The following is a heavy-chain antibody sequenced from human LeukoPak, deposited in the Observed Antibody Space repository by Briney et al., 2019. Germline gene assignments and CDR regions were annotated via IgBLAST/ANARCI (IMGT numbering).Heavy chain of an antibody. D-gene: IGHD6-6*01. CDR2: IDHRGSS. Sequence: SETLSLTCAVHGESFSAYFWSWIRQVPGKGLEWIGEIDHRGSSNYNPPLKSRATISVDTSKNHFSLSLTSVTAADTAVYYCATRSSTLAAARCLDDWGQGTVVTVSS. V-gene: IGHV4-34*01. J-gene: IGHJ4*03. CDR1: GESFSAYF. CDR3: ATRSSTLAAARCLDD.